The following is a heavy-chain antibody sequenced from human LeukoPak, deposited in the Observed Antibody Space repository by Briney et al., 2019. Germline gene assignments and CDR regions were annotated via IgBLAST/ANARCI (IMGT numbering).Heavy chain of an antibody. J-gene: IGHJ4*02. CDR1: GGSISSGGYY. D-gene: IGHD2/OR15-2a*01. CDR3: ASTPYYAKKVVGDYFDY. Sequence: KPSQTLSLTCTVSGGSISSGGYYWSWIRQHPGKGLEWIGYIYYSGSTYYNPSLKSRVTISVDTSKNQFSLKLSSVTAADTAVYYCASTPYYAKKVVGDYFDYWGQGTLVTVSS. V-gene: IGHV4-31*03. CDR2: IYYSGST.